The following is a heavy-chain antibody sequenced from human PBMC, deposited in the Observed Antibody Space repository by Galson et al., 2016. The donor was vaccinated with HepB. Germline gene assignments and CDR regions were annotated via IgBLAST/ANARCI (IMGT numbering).Heavy chain of an antibody. CDR2: INSDGSTT. Sequence: SLRLSCAASGFTFNTYWLGWVRQGPGKGLVWVSRINSDGSTTTYADSVKGRFTISRDNAKKTLYLQMNSQRSEDTAVYYCAREGKVAAPDDYGMDVWGQGTTVTVSS. J-gene: IGHJ6*02. CDR1: GFTFNTYW. D-gene: IGHD6-13*01. V-gene: IGHV3-74*01. CDR3: AREGKVAAPDDYGMDV.